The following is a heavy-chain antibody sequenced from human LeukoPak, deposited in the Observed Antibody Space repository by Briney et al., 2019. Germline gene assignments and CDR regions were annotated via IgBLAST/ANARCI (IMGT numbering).Heavy chain of an antibody. CDR1: GYTFTGYY. D-gene: IGHD6-13*01. J-gene: IGHJ4*02. CDR3: ARVTGYSSSWYVVDY. Sequence: EASVKVSCKASGYTFTGYYMHWVRQAPGQGLEWVGWINPNSGGTNYAQKFRGRVTMTRDTSISTAYMELSRLRSDDTAVYYCARVTGYSSSWYVVDYWGQGTLVTVSS. CDR2: INPNSGGT. V-gene: IGHV1-2*02.